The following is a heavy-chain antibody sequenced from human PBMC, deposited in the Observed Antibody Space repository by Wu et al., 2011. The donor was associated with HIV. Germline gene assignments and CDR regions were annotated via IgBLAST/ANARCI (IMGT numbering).Heavy chain of an antibody. CDR2: IIPMFGTA. CDR3: ATAHCSSTTCYPDFDY. J-gene: IGHJ4*01. V-gene: IGHV1-69*05. Sequence: QVQLVQSGAEVKKPGSSVKVSCTASGGAFSSYAISWVRQAPGQGLEWMGGIIPMFGTANYAQKFQGRVTISTDELTKTAYIELSSLRSEDTAVYYCATAHCSSTTCYPDFDYWGHGTLVTVSS. CDR1: GGAFSSYA. D-gene: IGHD2-2*01.